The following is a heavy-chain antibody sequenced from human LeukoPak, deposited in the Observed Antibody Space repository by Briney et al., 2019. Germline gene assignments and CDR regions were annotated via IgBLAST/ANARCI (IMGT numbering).Heavy chain of an antibody. Sequence: GGSLRLSCAASGFTFSSYAMSWVRQAPGKGLEWVSAISGSGGSTYYADSVRGRFTISRDNSKNTLYLQMNSLRAEDTAVYYCAKAADIVVVTAHFDYWGQGTLVTVSS. V-gene: IGHV3-23*01. D-gene: IGHD2-21*02. CDR2: ISGSGGST. CDR1: GFTFSSYA. CDR3: AKAADIVVVTAHFDY. J-gene: IGHJ4*02.